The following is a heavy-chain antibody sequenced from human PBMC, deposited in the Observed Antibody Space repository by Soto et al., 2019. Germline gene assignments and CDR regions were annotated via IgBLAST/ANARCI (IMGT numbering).Heavy chain of an antibody. CDR1: GDSVSSPYY. CDR2: VFHTGTT. Sequence: QVQLQESGPGLVKPSGTLSLTCAVSGDSVSSPYYWCWVRQSPGKGLEWIGEVFHTGTTSYNPSLRSRVTISMDKSINQFSLDLSSVTAADPAGYYCARSAGWYAIHAWGPGTLVIVSS. J-gene: IGHJ5*02. V-gene: IGHV4-4*02. D-gene: IGHD6-19*01. CDR3: ARSAGWYAIHA.